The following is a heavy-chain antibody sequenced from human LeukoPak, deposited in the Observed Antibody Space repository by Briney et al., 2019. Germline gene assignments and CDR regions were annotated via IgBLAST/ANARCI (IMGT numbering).Heavy chain of an antibody. D-gene: IGHD2-15*01. CDR3: ARGVVAANFDY. CDR1: GGSFSVYY. V-gene: IGHV4-34*01. J-gene: IGHJ4*02. CDR2: INHSGST. Sequence: SETLSLTCAVYGGSFSVYYWSWIRQPPGKGLEWIGEINHSGSTNYNPSLKSRVTISVDTSKNQFSLKLSSVTAADTAVYYCARGVVAANFDYWGQGTLVTVSS.